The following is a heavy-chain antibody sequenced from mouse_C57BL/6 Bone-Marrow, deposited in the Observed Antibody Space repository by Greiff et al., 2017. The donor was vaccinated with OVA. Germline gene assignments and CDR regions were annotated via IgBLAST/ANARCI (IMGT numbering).Heavy chain of an antibody. J-gene: IGHJ1*03. D-gene: IGHD2-4*01. Sequence: EVQLVESEGGLVQPGSSMKLSCTASGFTFSDYYMAWVRQVPEKGLEWVANINYDGSSTYYLDSLKSRFIISRDNAKNILYLQMSSLKSEDTATYYCARDLPYDYDGVWYFDGWGTGTTVTVSS. V-gene: IGHV5-16*01. CDR2: INYDGSST. CDR3: ARDLPYDYDGVWYFDG. CDR1: GFTFSDYY.